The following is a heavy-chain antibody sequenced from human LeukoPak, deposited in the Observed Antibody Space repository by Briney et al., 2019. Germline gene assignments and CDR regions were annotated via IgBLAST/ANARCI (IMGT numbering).Heavy chain of an antibody. D-gene: IGHD3-22*01. V-gene: IGHV4-59*08. CDR2: IYYSGST. CDR3: ARNPRFYYDRSYYGMDV. Sequence: SETLPLTCTVSGGSISSYYWSRIRQPPGKGLEWIGYIYYSGSTNYNPSLKSRVTISVDTSKNQFSLKLSSVTAADTAVYYCARNPRFYYDRSYYGMDVWGQGTTVTVSS. J-gene: IGHJ6*02. CDR1: GGSISSYY.